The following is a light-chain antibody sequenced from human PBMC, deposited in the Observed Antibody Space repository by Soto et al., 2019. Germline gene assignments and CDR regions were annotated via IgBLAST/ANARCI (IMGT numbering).Light chain of an antibody. Sequence: QSALTQPASVSGSPGQSITVSCTGTSSDVGGYNYVSWYQQHQGKAPKLMISEVSNRPSGVSNRFSGSKSGNTASLTISGLQAEDEADYYCSSYTRSSTWVFGGGTKVTVL. J-gene: IGLJ3*02. CDR2: EVS. CDR1: SSDVGGYNY. CDR3: SSYTRSSTWV. V-gene: IGLV2-14*01.